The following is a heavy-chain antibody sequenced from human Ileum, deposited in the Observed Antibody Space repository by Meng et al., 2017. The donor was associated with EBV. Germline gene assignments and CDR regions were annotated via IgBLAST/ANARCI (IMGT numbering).Heavy chain of an antibody. D-gene: IGHD4-11*01. V-gene: IGHV3-21*01. Sequence: GQLVGAGGGLVKPGGSLRLSCVASGLNFDNYTMNWVRQGPGKGLEWVSSISKTSYYIYYADSVKGRFTISRDNAENSLYLQMNSLRAEDTAVYFCARGGLGNYDYWGQGNLVTVSS. CDR2: ISKTSYYI. CDR3: ARGGLGNYDY. CDR1: GLNFDNYT. J-gene: IGHJ4*02.